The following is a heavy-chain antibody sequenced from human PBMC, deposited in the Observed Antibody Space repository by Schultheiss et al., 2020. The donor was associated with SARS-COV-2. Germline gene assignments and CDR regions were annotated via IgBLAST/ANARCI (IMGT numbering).Heavy chain of an antibody. D-gene: IGHD4-11*01. J-gene: IGHJ6*03. CDR2: IIPIFGTT. CDR1: GGTFSTSG. CDR3: ASGPQLYSNSYYYYMDV. Sequence: KISCKASGGTFSTSGISWVRQAPGQGLEWMGGIIPIFGTTHYAQKFQGRVSITADESTTTAYMELSSLRSEDTAVYYCASGPQLYSNSYYYYMDVWDKETTVTVSS. V-gene: IGHV1-69*01.